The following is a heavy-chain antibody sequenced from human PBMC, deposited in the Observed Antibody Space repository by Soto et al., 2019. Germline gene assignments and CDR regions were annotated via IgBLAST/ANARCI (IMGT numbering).Heavy chain of an antibody. D-gene: IGHD6-13*01. CDR3: ARESIAAAGTRWFDP. CDR1: GGSISSRIYY. Sequence: SETLSLTCTVSGGSISSRIYYWGWIRQPPGKGLEWIGSIYYSGSTYYNPSLKSRVTISVGTSKKQFSLRLRSVTAADTAVYFCARESIAAAGTRWFDPWGQGTLVTVSS. CDR2: IYYSGST. V-gene: IGHV4-39*01. J-gene: IGHJ5*02.